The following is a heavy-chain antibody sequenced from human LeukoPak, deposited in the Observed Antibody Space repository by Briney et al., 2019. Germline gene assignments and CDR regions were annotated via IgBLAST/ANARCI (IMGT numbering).Heavy chain of an antibody. D-gene: IGHD2-15*01. CDR3: ARGDSDTAWFDP. V-gene: IGHV1-18*01. CDR2: ISPYNGNT. CDR1: GYTFTSFG. Sequence: ASVKVSCKASGYTFTSFGISRVRQAPGQGLGWMGWISPYNGNTKYAQNLQGRVSMTTDTSTTTAYMELRSLRSDDTAVYYCARGDSDTAWFDPWGQGTLVTVSS. J-gene: IGHJ5*02.